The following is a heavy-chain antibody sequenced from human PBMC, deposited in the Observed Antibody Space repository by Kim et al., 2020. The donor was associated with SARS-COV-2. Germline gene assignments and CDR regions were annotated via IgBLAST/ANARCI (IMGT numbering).Heavy chain of an antibody. CDR1: GGSISSYY. V-gene: IGHV4-59*13. D-gene: IGHD2-15*01. J-gene: IGHJ6*02. CDR2: IYYSGST. Sequence: SETLSLTCTVSGGSISSYYWSWIRQPPGKGLEWIGYIYYSGSTNYNPSLKSRVTISADTSKNQFSQKLSSVTAADTAVYYWAREHGGSCYSLGCYYGMDVWGQGTTVTVSS. CDR3: AREHGGSCYSLGCYYGMDV.